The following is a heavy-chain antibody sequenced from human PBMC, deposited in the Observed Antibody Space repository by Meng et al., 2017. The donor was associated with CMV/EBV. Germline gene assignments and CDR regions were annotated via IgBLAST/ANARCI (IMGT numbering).Heavy chain of an antibody. V-gene: IGHV3-53*01. CDR2: IYSGGST. J-gene: IGHJ4*02. Sequence: CAASGFTVSSNYMSWVRQAPGKGLEWVSVIYSGGSTYYADSVKGRFTISRDNSKNTLYLQMNSPRAEDTAVYYCARLIAAAPYYFDYWGQGTLVTVSS. CDR3: ARLIAAAPYYFDY. CDR1: GFTVSSNY. D-gene: IGHD6-13*01.